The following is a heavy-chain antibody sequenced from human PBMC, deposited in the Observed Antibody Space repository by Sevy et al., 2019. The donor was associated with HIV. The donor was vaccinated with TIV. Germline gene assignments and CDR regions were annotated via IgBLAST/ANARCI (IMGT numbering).Heavy chain of an antibody. Sequence: ASVKVSCKASGYTFTNYDINWVRQATGQGLEWMGWMNPNSGNTGYAQKFQGRVTMIRNTSMSTAYMELSSLTCDDTAVYYCARDLAGSKQGGWFDPWGQGTLVTVSS. J-gene: IGHJ5*02. CDR3: ARDLAGSKQGGWFDP. CDR2: MNPNSGNT. CDR1: GYTFTNYD. V-gene: IGHV1-8*01. D-gene: IGHD3-16*01.